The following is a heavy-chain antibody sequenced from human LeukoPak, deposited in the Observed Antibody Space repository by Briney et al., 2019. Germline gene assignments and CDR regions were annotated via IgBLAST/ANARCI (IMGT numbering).Heavy chain of an antibody. CDR1: GXTFSSYG. D-gene: IGHD3-9*01. CDR3: AKGLTRRYLDY. V-gene: IGHV3-33*06. Sequence: GGSLRLSCAASGXTFSSYGMHWVRQAPGKGLEWVAVIWYDGSNKYYRDSIKGRFTISRDNSKNTLYLQMNSLRAEDTAVYYCAKGLTRRYLDYWGQGTLVTVSS. J-gene: IGHJ4*02. CDR2: IWYDGSNK.